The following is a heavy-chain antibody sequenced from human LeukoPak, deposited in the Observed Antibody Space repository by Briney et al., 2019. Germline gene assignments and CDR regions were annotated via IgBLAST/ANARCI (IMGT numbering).Heavy chain of an antibody. V-gene: IGHV3-13*01. D-gene: IGHD6-19*01. CDR3: ARAVAGTHWLDP. J-gene: IGHJ5*02. CDR2: IDTAGRA. CDR1: GFTFSIYD. Sequence: GGSLRLSCAASGFTFSIYDMHWVRQVTGKGLERVSGIDTAGRAYYPDSVKGRFTMSRENAKNSLYLQMNSLTAGDTAVYYCARAVAGTHWLDPWGQGTLVHVSS.